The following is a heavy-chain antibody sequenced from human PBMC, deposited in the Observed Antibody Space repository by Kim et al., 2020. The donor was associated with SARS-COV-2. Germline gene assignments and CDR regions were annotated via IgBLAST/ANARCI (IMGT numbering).Heavy chain of an antibody. J-gene: IGHJ4*02. V-gene: IGHV3-7*01. CDR2: IKQDGSEK. Sequence: GGSLRLSCAASGFSFSSYWMSWVRQAPGKGLEWVANIKQDGSEKTYVDSVKGRFTISRDNAKNSLYLQMNSLRAEDTAVYYCARDSAPALDYSSSVYWGQGTLVTVSS. D-gene: IGHD6-6*01. CDR1: GFSFSSYW. CDR3: ARDSAPALDYSSSVY.